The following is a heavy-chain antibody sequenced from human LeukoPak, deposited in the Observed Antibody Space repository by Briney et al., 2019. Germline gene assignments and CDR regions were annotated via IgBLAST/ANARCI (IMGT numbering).Heavy chain of an antibody. CDR3: ASLGYCSSTRCLDY. V-gene: IGHV3-21*01. Sequence: GGSLRLSCAASGFTFSSYSMNWVRQAPGKGLEWVSSISSSSSYIYYADSVKGRFTISRDNAKNSLYLQMNSLRAEDTAVYYCASLGYCSSTRCLDYWGQGTLVTVSS. CDR1: GFTFSSYS. J-gene: IGHJ4*02. D-gene: IGHD2-2*01. CDR2: ISSSSSYI.